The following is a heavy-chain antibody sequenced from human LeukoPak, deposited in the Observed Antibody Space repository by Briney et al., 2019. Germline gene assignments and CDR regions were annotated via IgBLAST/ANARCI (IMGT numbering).Heavy chain of an antibody. CDR2: INPNSGGT. D-gene: IGHD4-17*01. V-gene: IGHV1-2*02. CDR1: GYTFTGYY. CDR3: ARVFSYGGYGMGGYYFDY. Sequence: ASVKVSFKASGYTFTGYYMHWVRQAPGQGLEWMGWINPNSGGTNYAQKFQGRVTMTRDTSISTAYMELSRLRSDDTAVYYCARVFSYGGYGMGGYYFDYWGQGTLVTVSS. J-gene: IGHJ4*02.